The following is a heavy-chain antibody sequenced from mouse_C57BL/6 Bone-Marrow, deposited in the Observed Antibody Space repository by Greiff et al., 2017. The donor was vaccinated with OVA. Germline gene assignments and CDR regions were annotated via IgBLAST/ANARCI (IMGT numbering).Heavy chain of an antibody. CDR1: GYTFTDYY. V-gene: IGHV1-26*01. CDR2: INPNNGGT. CDR3: AGGYYGSNLYAMDY. D-gene: IGHD1-1*01. Sequence: EVQLQQSGPELVKPGASVKISCKASGYTFTDYYMNWVKQSPGKSLEWIGDINPNNGGTSYNQKFKGKATLTVDKSSSTAYMELRSLTSENSAVYYGAGGYYGSNLYAMDYWGQGTSVTVSS. J-gene: IGHJ4*01.